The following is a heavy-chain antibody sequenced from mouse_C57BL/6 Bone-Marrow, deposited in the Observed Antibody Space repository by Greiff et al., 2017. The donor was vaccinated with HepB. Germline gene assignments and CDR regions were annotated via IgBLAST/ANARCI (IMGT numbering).Heavy chain of an antibody. CDR1: GYTFTSYG. Sequence: QVQLQQSGAELARPGASVKLSCKASGYTFTSYGISWVKQRTGQGLEWIGEISPRSGNTYYNEKFKGTATLTADKSSSTAYMELRSLTSEDAAVYFCARADYYGSSYWYFDVWGTGTTVTVSS. CDR2: ISPRSGNT. J-gene: IGHJ1*03. CDR3: ARADYYGSSYWYFDV. D-gene: IGHD1-1*01. V-gene: IGHV1-81*01.